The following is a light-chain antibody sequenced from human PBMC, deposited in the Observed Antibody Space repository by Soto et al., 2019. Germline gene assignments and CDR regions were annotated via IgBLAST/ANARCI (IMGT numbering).Light chain of an antibody. Sequence: QSALTQPASVSGSPGQSITISCTGTSSDVGSYNLVSWYQQHPGKAPKLMIYEGSKRPSGVSNRFSGSKSGNTASLTISGLQAEDDADYYCCSYAGSRGWVFGGGTQLTVL. V-gene: IGLV2-23*01. CDR1: SSDVGSYNL. CDR2: EGS. CDR3: CSYAGSRGWV. J-gene: IGLJ3*02.